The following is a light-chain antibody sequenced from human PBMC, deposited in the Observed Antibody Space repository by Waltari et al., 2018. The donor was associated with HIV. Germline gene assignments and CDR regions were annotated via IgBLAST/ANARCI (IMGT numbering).Light chain of an antibody. CDR3: QSYDSSLTMG. J-gene: IGLJ2*01. CDR2: ATS. Sequence: QSVLTQPPSVSGAPGQRVTISCTGGSSNIGAGYDVHWYQRLPGTAPKLLIFATSNRPAGVPYLFPGFSSGTSASLAISGLQAEDEADCYCQSYDSSLTMGIGGGTEVTVL. V-gene: IGLV1-40*01. CDR1: SSNIGAGYD.